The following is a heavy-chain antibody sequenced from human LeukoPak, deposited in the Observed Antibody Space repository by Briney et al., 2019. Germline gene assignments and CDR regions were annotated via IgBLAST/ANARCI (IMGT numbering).Heavy chain of an antibody. CDR1: GFTFTNAW. J-gene: IGHJ4*02. CDR2: IKSKTDGETT. V-gene: IGHV3-15*01. Sequence: GGSLRLSCVDSGFTFTNAWMSWVRQAPGKGLEWIGRIKSKTDGETTNYAEPVRGRFTISRDDSKSAVYLQMNSLKTEDTAVYYCTTDLGTYYHGSQRLIPIDYWGQGTLVTVSS. CDR3: TTDLGTYYHGSQRLIPIDY. D-gene: IGHD3-10*01.